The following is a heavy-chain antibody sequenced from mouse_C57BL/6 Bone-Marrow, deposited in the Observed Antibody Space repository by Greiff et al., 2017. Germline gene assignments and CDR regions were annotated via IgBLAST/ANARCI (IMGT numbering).Heavy chain of an antibody. V-gene: IGHV5-17*01. D-gene: IGHD1-1*01. CDR3: AMHILLRLYAMDY. CDR2: ISSGSSTI. Sequence: EVKLVESGGGLVKPGGSLKLSCAASGFTFSDYGMHWVRQAPEKGLEWVAYISSGSSTIYYADTVKGRFTISRDNAKNTLFLQMTSLRSEDTAMYYCAMHILLRLYAMDYWGQGTSVTVSS. CDR1: GFTFSDYG. J-gene: IGHJ4*01.